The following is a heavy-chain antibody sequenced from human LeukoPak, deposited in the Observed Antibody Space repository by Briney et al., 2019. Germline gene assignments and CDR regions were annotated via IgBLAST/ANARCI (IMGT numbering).Heavy chain of an antibody. CDR3: AKDYCGGDCYSGWYFDL. CDR1: GFTFDHYA. Sequence: GRSLRLSCAASGFTFDHYAMHWVRQAPGKGLEWVSGISYNRDTIAYADFVKGRFTISRDNAKNSLYMQMNSLRAEDTALYYCAKDYCGGDCYSGWYFDLWGRGTLVTVSS. V-gene: IGHV3-9*01. D-gene: IGHD2-21*02. CDR2: ISYNRDTI. J-gene: IGHJ2*01.